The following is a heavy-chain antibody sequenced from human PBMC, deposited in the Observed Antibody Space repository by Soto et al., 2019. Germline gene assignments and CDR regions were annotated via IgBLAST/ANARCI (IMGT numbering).Heavy chain of an antibody. CDR2: ISYDGSNK. CDR3: AKDLRISSSHGYGMDV. Sequence: GGSLRLSCAASGFTFSSYGMHWVRQAPGKGLEWVAVISYDGSNKYYADSEKGRFTISRDNSKNTLYLQMNSLRAEDTAVYYCAKDLRISSSHGYGMDVWGQGTTVTVSS. CDR1: GFTFSSYG. D-gene: IGHD6-6*01. J-gene: IGHJ6*02. V-gene: IGHV3-30*18.